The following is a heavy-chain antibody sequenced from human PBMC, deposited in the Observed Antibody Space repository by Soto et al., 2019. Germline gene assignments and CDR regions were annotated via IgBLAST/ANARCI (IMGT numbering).Heavy chain of an antibody. J-gene: IGHJ4*02. CDR1: GYSVSSLS. V-gene: IGHV5-51*01. CDR3: APWRSSHWFDY. D-gene: IGHD2-2*01. CDR2: IHSGDSNA. Sequence: GAGYSVSSLSXXCGRQTPGKGLEWIGNIHSGDSNARYSPSFQGQVTISGDKSISTTYLERSSLKATDTAFYYSAPWRSSHWFDYWGQGTLDTASS.